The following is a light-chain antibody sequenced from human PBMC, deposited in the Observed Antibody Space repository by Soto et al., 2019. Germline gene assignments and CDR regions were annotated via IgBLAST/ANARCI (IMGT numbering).Light chain of an antibody. CDR1: QSVSSSY. Sequence: IGLTQSPGTLSLSPGERATLSCRASQSVSSSYLAWYQQKPGQAPRLLIYGASIRATGIPDRFSGSGSGTDFTLTISRLEPEDFAVYYCQQYGSSPGTFGQGTKVEIK. CDR2: GAS. CDR3: QQYGSSPGT. V-gene: IGKV3-20*01. J-gene: IGKJ1*01.